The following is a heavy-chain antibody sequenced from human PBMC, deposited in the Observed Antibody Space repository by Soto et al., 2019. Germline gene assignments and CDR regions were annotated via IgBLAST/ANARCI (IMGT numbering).Heavy chain of an antibody. CDR1: GGSISAFY. CDR3: ARSHSTSTIGSFDF. V-gene: IGHV4-4*07. D-gene: IGHD6-6*01. Sequence: SETLSLTCSVSGGSISAFYWNWLRQPAGKGLEWIGRTYRSGTATYNPSLKSRITMSIDTSKSQFSLKLTSVTAADTAVYYCARSHSTSTIGSFDFWGLGTMVTVSS. CDR2: TYRSGTA. J-gene: IGHJ3*01.